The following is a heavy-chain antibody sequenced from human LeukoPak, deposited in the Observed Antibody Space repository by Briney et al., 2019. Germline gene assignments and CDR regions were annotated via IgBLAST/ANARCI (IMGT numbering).Heavy chain of an antibody. D-gene: IGHD3-16*01. J-gene: IGHJ5*02. CDR2: IYYSGST. CDR3: ARDHYYDGRGRFDP. CDR1: GGSISSSSYY. V-gene: IGHV4-39*07. Sequence: PSETLSLTCTVSGGSISSSSYYWGWIRQPPGKGLEWIGSIYYSGSTYYNPSLQSRVTISIDTSKNQFSLRLSSVTAADTALYYCARDHYYDGRGRFDPWGQGTLVTVSS.